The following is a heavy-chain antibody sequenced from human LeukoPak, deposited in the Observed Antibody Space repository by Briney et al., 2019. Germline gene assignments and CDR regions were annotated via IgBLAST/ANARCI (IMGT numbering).Heavy chain of an antibody. D-gene: IGHD3-22*01. V-gene: IGHV1-69*01. CDR1: GGTLSSYA. CDR3: ARDYDSSGFTHYFDY. CDR2: IIPIFGTA. Sequence: SVKVSCKASGGTLSSYAISWVRQAPGQGLEWMGGIIPIFGTANYAQKFQGRVTITADESTSTAYMELSSLRSEDTAVYYCARDYDSSGFTHYFDYWGQGTLVTVSS. J-gene: IGHJ4*02.